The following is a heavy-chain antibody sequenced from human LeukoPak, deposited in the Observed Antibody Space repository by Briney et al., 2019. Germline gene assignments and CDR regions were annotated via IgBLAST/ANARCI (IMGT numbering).Heavy chain of an antibody. CDR3: TRQDSDYTHDY. J-gene: IGHJ4*02. V-gene: IGHV5-51*01. Sequence: GESLKISFKGPGYPFTSYWIGWGRQIPGKGLEWMGIIYYGDSETRYSPSFQGQVTISANNSISTAYLQWSRLKASDTAMYFCTRQDSDYTHDYWGQGTLVTVSS. CDR2: IYYGDSET. D-gene: IGHD5-12*01. CDR1: GYPFTSYW.